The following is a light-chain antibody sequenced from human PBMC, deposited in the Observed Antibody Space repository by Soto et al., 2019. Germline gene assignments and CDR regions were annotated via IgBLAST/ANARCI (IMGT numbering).Light chain of an antibody. CDR2: EGS. J-gene: IGLJ3*02. Sequence: QSALTQPASVSGSPGQSITISCTGTNSDVGTYELVSWYQQHPGRAPKLMIYEGSKRPSGVSNRFSGSKSGDTASLTISGLQAEEEANYYCCSYAASSALWVFGGGTKVTVL. CDR1: NSDVGTYEL. CDR3: CSYAASSALWV. V-gene: IGLV2-23*01.